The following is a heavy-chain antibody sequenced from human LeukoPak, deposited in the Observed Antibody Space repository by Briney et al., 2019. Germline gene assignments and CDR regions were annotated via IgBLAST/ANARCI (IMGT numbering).Heavy chain of an antibody. Sequence: EASVKVSCKASGYTFTSYGISWVRQAPGQGLEWMGWISAYNGNTNYAQKLQGRVTMTTDTSTSTAYMELRSLRSDDTAVYYCARDDPIYDILTGAFDYWGQGTLVTVSS. CDR3: ARDDPIYDILTGAFDY. D-gene: IGHD3-9*01. CDR1: GYTFTSYG. CDR2: ISAYNGNT. J-gene: IGHJ4*02. V-gene: IGHV1-18*01.